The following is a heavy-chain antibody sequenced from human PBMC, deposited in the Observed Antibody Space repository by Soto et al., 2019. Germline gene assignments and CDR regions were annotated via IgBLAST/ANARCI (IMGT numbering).Heavy chain of an antibody. Sequence: SGPTLVNPTQTLTLTCTFSGFSLSTSGVGVGWIRQPPGKALEWLALIYWDDDKRYSPSLKSRLTITKDTSKNQVVLTMTNMDPVDTGAYFCAHSPSRYYYDTSGYPYDTFDIWGQGTMVTVSS. CDR1: GFSLSTSGVG. CDR3: AHSPSRYYYDTSGYPYDTFDI. D-gene: IGHD3-22*01. J-gene: IGHJ3*02. CDR2: IYWDDDK. V-gene: IGHV2-5*02.